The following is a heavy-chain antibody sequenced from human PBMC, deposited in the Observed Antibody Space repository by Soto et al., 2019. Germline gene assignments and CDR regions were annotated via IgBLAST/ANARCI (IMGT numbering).Heavy chain of an antibody. J-gene: IGHJ6*02. D-gene: IGHD3-10*02. CDR2: IWYDGSNK. Sequence: QVQLVESGGGVVQPGRSLRLSCAASGFTFSSYGMHWVRQAPGKGLEWVAVIWYDGSNKYYADSVKGRFTISRDNSKNTLYLQMNSLRAEDTDVYYCARDRYWSVFGDGMDVWGQGTTVTVSS. CDR1: GFTFSSYG. V-gene: IGHV3-33*01. CDR3: ARDRYWSVFGDGMDV.